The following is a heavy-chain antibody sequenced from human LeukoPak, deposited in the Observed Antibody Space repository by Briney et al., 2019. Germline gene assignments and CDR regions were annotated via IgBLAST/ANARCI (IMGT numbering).Heavy chain of an antibody. J-gene: IGHJ4*02. CDR1: GYTFTGYY. CDR3: ARDRIGSSSRDFDY. D-gene: IGHD6-13*01. V-gene: IGHV1-2*02. Sequence: SVKVSCKASGYTFTGYYMHWVRQAPGQGLEGMGWVNPYSGGTNYAQKFQGRVTMTTDTSTSTDYMELRSLRSDDTAVYYCARDRIGSSSRDFDYWGQGTLVTVSS. CDR2: VNPYSGGT.